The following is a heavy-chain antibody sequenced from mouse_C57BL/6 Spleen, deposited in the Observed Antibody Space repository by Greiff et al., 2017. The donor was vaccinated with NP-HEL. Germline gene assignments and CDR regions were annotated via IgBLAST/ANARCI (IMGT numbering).Heavy chain of an antibody. J-gene: IGHJ1*03. CDR3: ARVPALVRYFDV. CDR2: ISDGGSYT. CDR1: GFTFSSYA. Sequence: EVMLVESGGGLVKPGGSLKLSCAASGFTFSSYAMSWVRQTPEKRLEWVATISDGGSYTYYPDNVKGRFTISRDNAKNNLYLQMSHLQSEDTAMYDCARVPALVRYFDVWGTGTTVNVAS. D-gene: IGHD2-10*02. V-gene: IGHV5-4*03.